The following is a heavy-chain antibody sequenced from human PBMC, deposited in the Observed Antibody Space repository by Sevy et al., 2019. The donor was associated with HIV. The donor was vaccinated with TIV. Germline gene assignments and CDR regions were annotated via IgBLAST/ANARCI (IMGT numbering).Heavy chain of an antibody. Sequence: GESLKISCAASGFTFSDYYMSWIRQAPGKGLDWASYISNSGNTIKYADSVKGRFTISRDNAKNSLYLQMNSLRAEDTAVYYCARDLPPSATTVAHFDYWGRGTLVTVSS. CDR1: GFTFSDYY. CDR3: ARDLPPSATTVAHFDY. D-gene: IGHD4-17*01. V-gene: IGHV3-11*04. J-gene: IGHJ4*02. CDR2: ISNSGNTI.